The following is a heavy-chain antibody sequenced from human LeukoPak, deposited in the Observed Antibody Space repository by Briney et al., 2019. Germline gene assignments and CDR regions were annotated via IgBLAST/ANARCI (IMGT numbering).Heavy chain of an antibody. D-gene: IGHD3-22*01. J-gene: IGHJ3*02. CDR1: GYTFTSYG. Sequence: HEASVKVSCKASGYTFTSYGISWVRQAPGQGLEWMGWISAYNGNTNYAQKLQGRVTMTRDMSTSTVYMELSSLRSEDTAVYYCARATRRTYYYDSSGFLDAFDIWGQGTMVTVSS. V-gene: IGHV1-18*01. CDR2: ISAYNGNT. CDR3: ARATRRTYYYDSSGFLDAFDI.